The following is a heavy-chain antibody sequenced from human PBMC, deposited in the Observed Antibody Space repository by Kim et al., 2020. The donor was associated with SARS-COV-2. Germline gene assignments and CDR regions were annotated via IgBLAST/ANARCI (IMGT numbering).Heavy chain of an antibody. Sequence: VKGRFTISRDNSKNTLYLQMNSLRAEDTAVYYCARGPPIVVVTPSWDFDYWGQGTLVTVSS. CDR3: ARGPPIVVVTPSWDFDY. J-gene: IGHJ4*02. V-gene: IGHV3-30*01. D-gene: IGHD2-21*02.